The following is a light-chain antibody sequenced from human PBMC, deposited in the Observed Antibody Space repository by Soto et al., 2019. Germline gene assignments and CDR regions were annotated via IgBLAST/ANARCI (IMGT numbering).Light chain of an antibody. Sequence: QSVLTQPASVSGSPGQSITISCTGSSSDIGKYNLVSWYQQQSGKAPKLILYEVSRRPSGVPTRFTGSKSGNTASLTISGLQPEDEADYYCYSNVGVWXFIFGGGTKLT. CDR1: SSDIGKYNL. CDR3: YSNVGVWXFI. V-gene: IGLV2-23*02. J-gene: IGLJ2*01. CDR2: EVS.